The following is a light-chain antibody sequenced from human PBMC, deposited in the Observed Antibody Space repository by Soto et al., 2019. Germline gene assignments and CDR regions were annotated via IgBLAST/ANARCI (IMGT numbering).Light chain of an antibody. J-gene: IGKJ4*01. CDR2: DAS. CDR3: HQYNSYHT. CDR1: ESIRTW. Sequence: DIQMTQSPSTLSASIGDRVTITCRASESIRTWLAWYQHKPGKAPKFLIYDASTLESGVPSRFSGSGSGTEFTLTISSLQPDDFATYYCHQYNSYHTFGGGTKVDIK. V-gene: IGKV1-5*01.